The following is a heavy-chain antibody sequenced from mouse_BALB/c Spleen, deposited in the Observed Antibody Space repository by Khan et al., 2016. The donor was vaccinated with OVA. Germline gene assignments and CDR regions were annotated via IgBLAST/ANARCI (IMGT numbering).Heavy chain of an antibody. Sequence: EVKLLESGPGLVKPSHSLSLTCPVTGYSITSGYGWNWIRQFPGNKLEWLVYISYSGSTNYNPSLKSRISITRDTSKNQFFLQLNSVTTEDTATYYCARTARIKYWGQGTTLTVSS. D-gene: IGHD1-2*01. V-gene: IGHV3-2*02. J-gene: IGHJ2*01. CDR3: ARTARIKY. CDR2: ISYSGST. CDR1: GYSITSGYG.